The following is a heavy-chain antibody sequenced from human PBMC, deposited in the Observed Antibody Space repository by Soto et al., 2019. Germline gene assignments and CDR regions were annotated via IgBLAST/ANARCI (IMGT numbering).Heavy chain of an antibody. V-gene: IGHV4-39*01. CDR3: AMLYYSHSSGHYPHLFDF. J-gene: IGHJ4*02. D-gene: IGHD3-22*01. CDR2: ISYSGNT. Sequence: PSETLALTCTVSGGSISSASYYWGWIRQPPVQGLEWIGSISYSGNTYYNPSLKSRVTMSVDTSENQFSLKLISVTAADTAVYYCAMLYYSHSSGHYPHLFDFSSRGTLVNVFS. CDR1: GGSISSASYY.